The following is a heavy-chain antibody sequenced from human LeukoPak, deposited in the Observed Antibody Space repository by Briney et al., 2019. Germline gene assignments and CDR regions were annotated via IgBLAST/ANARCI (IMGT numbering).Heavy chain of an antibody. CDR1: GGSISSYC. Sequence: PSETLSLTCTVSGGSISSYCWSWIRQPPGKGLEWIGYIYFSGSTSYNPSLKSRVTISVDRSKNQFSLKLSSVAAADTAVYYCARSYDTNFDYWGQGTLVTVSS. V-gene: IGHV4-59*01. CDR3: ARSYDTNFDY. D-gene: IGHD3-3*01. J-gene: IGHJ4*02. CDR2: IYFSGST.